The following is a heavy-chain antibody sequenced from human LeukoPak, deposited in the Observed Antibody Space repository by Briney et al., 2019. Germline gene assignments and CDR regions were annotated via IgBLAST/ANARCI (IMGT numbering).Heavy chain of an antibody. D-gene: IGHD2-15*01. Sequence: GGSLRLSCAASGFTFSSYWMHWVRHAPGKGLVWVSRIYNDGSSTIYADSVKGRFTISRDNAKNTLYLQMNSLRAEDTAVYYCARGQYCSGGSCSGGWFDPWGQGTLVTVSS. CDR2: IYNDGSST. CDR3: ARGQYCSGGSCSGGWFDP. CDR1: GFTFSSYW. V-gene: IGHV3-74*01. J-gene: IGHJ5*02.